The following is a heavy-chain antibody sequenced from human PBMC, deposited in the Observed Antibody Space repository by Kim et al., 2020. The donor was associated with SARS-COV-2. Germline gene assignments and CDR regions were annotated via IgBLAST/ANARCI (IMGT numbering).Heavy chain of an antibody. J-gene: IGHJ4*02. CDR3: AREQTAGFYNY. V-gene: IGHV1-46*04. CDR2: INPSCGKT. D-gene: IGHD3-9*01. CDR1: GYIFTSYH. Sequence: ASVKVSCKASGYIFTSYHMHWVRQAPGQGLEWMGIINPSCGKTYYAQKLQGRITVTTDTSANTVYMQLSSLTSEDTAMYYCAREQTAGFYNYWGQGTLVTVSS.